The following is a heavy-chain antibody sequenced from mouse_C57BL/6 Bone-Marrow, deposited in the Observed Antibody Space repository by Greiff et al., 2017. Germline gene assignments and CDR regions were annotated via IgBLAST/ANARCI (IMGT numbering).Heavy chain of an antibody. CDR2: IDPANGNT. J-gene: IGHJ4*01. CDR3: ATPIYYDYDVDY. Sequence: VHVMQSVAELVRPGASVKLSCTASGFNIKNTYMHWVKQRPEQGLEWIGRIDPANGNTKYAPKFQGKATITADTPANTAYLQLSRLTSEGTDIYYLATPIYYDYDVDYWGQGTTVTVSS. CDR1: GFNIKNTY. V-gene: IGHV14-3*01. D-gene: IGHD2-4*01.